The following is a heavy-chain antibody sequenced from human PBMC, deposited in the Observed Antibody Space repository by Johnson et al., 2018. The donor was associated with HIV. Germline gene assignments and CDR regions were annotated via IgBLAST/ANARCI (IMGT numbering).Heavy chain of an antibody. V-gene: IGHV3-11*01. J-gene: IGHJ3*02. Sequence: QVQLVESGGGLIQPGGSLRLSCAASGFTVSDNYMTWVRQAPGKGLEWVSYISSSGSTIYYADSVKGRFTISSDNAKNSLYLQMNSLRAEDTALYYCARQQQLTHDAFDIWGQGTMVTVSS. CDR3: ARQQQLTHDAFDI. CDR1: GFTVSDNY. D-gene: IGHD6-13*01. CDR2: ISSSGSTI.